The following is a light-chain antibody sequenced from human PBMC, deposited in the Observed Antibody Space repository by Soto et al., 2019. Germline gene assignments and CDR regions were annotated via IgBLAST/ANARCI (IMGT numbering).Light chain of an antibody. J-gene: IGLJ2*01. CDR2: ENN. V-gene: IGLV1-47*01. Sequence: QSVLRQPPSASGTPGQSVTISCSGSTSNIGSSSVYWYQQLPGTAPKVFIYENNRRPLGVPDRFSGSKSGTSASLAISGLRSEDEADYYCATWDDSLSGPVFGGGTKLTVL. CDR3: ATWDDSLSGPV. CDR1: TSNIGSSS.